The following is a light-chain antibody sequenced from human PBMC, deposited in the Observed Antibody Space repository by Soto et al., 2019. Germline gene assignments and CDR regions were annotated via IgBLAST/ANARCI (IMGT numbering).Light chain of an antibody. CDR1: QSISSW. CDR2: DAS. CDR3: QQYHIYWT. V-gene: IGKV1-5*01. J-gene: IGKJ1*01. Sequence: QMTQSPSSLSASVGDRVTITCRASQSISSWLAWYQQKPGKAPKLLIYDASSLESGVPSRFSGSGSGTEFTLTISSLQPDDFATYYCQQYHIYWTFGQGTKVDIK.